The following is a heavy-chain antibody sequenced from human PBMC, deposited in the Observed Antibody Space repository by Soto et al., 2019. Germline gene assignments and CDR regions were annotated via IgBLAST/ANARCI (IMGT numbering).Heavy chain of an antibody. V-gene: IGHV4-34*01. CDR2: INHSGST. J-gene: IGHJ5*02. CDR3: ARGFFAVRGYCSGGSCYGPNWFDP. CDR1: GGSFSGYY. Sequence: PSETLSLTCAVYGGSFSGYYWSWIRQPPGKGLEWIGEINHSGSTNYNPSLKSRVTISVDTSKNQFSLKLSSVTAADTAVYYCARGFFAVRGYCSGGSCYGPNWFDPWGQGTLVTVSS. D-gene: IGHD2-15*01.